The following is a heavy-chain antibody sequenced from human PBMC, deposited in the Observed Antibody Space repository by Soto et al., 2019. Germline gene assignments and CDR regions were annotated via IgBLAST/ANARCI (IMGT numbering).Heavy chain of an antibody. CDR1: GFTFSGSA. CDR2: IRSKANSYAT. Sequence: EVQLVESGGGLVQPGGSLKLSCAASGFTFSGSAMHWVRQASGKGLEWVGRIRSKANSYATAYAASVKGRFTISRDDSNNTAYLQMNSLKTEDTAVYYCTRRADDYVYYYYGMDVWGQGTTVTVSS. J-gene: IGHJ6*02. D-gene: IGHD4-17*01. CDR3: TRRADDYVYYYYGMDV. V-gene: IGHV3-73*02.